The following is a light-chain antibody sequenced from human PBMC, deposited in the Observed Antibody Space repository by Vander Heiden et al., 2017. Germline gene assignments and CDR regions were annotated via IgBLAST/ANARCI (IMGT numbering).Light chain of an antibody. CDR3: ATWDDSLSGPVV. CDR1: TSNIGSNY. CDR2: RNN. Sequence: SVLTQPPSASGTPGQRVTISCSGSTSNIGSNYVYWYQQLPGMAPKVLIYRNNQRPSGVPDRFSGSKSGTSASLTISGLRSEDEAEYYCATWDDSLSGPVVFGGGTKLTVL. J-gene: IGLJ2*01. V-gene: IGLV1-47*01.